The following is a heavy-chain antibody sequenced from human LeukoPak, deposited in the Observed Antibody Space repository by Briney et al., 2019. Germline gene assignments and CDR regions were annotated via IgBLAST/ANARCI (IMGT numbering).Heavy chain of an antibody. Sequence: DPGGSLRLSCAASGFSVSDYYMNWIRQSPGKGLEWVSHISKKTAIEYADSVKGRFTISRDNANNLLLLQMDSLRPEDTGVYYCARGTYYSGSGPGSWFDPWGHGTPVTGSS. CDR2: ISKKTAI. CDR1: GFSVSDYY. J-gene: IGHJ5*02. CDR3: ARGTYYSGSGPGSWFDP. D-gene: IGHD3-10*01. V-gene: IGHV3-11*01.